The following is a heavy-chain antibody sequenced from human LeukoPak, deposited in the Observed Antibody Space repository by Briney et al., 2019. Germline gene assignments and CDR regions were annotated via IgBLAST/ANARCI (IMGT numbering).Heavy chain of an antibody. CDR3: VRDSDYYDLDY. V-gene: IGHV3-74*03. Sequence: GGSLRLSCAASGFTFSTYWMHWVRQAPGKGLVSVSRINTDGSGTKYADSVKGRFTISRDNAKNTLYLQMNSLRAQDTAVYYCVRDSDYYDLDYWGQGALVTVSS. J-gene: IGHJ4*02. D-gene: IGHD3-22*01. CDR2: INTDGSGT. CDR1: GFTFSTYW.